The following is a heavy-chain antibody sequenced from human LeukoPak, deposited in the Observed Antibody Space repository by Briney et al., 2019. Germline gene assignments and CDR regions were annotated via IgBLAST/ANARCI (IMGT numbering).Heavy chain of an antibody. CDR3: ARDNSSGWYKGPFDY. V-gene: IGHV4-4*07. CDR2: IYTSGST. CDR1: GGSISSYY. D-gene: IGHD6-13*01. Sequence: SETLSLTCTVSGGSISSYYWSWIRQPAGKGLEWIGRIYTSGSTNYNPSLKSRVTMSVDTSKNQFSLKLSSVTAADTAVYYCARDNSSGWYKGPFDYWGQGTLVTVSS. J-gene: IGHJ4*02.